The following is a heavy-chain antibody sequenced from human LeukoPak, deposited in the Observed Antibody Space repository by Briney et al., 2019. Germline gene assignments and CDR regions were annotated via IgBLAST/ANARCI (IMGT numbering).Heavy chain of an antibody. CDR2: IVGGGSDRT. CDR3: AREMYGSGLYYFDY. V-gene: IGHV3-48*03. J-gene: IGHJ4*02. Sequence: GGSLRLSCVSSGFSFSTYGMVWVRQAPGKGLEWVSHIVGGGSDRTYYADSVKGRFTVSRENAKNSLYLHMNSLRAEDTAVYYCAREMYGSGLYYFDYWGQGTLVTVSS. D-gene: IGHD3-10*01. CDR1: GFSFSTYG.